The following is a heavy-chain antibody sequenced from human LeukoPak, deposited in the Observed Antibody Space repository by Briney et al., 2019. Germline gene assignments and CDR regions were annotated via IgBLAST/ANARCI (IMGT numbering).Heavy chain of an antibody. CDR2: SHYSGST. CDR3: ARGLGLQNPRFDD. D-gene: IGHD4-11*01. J-gene: IGHJ4*02. V-gene: IGHV4-38-2*02. CDR1: GYSISSGSY. Sequence: SETLSLTCTVSGYSISSGSYWGLLRQPPGKGVGWVGTSHYSGSTFYNPFLKSRLTRSVDTSKNQFSLKLSSVTAADTAVYYCARGLGLQNPRFDDWGQGILVTVSS.